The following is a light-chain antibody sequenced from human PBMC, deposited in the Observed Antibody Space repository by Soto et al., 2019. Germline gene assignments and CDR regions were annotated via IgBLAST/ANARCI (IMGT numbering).Light chain of an antibody. CDR2: DVS. CDR1: SSDVGGYNY. CDR3: ISYTRSTHVI. J-gene: IGLJ2*01. V-gene: IGLV2-14*01. Sequence: QSVLTQPASVSGSPGQSITISCTGTSSDVGGYNYVSWYQQHPGKAPKLMIYDVSNRPSGVSNRFSGSKSGNTASLTISGLQAEDEADYYCISYTRSTHVIFGGGTKLTVL.